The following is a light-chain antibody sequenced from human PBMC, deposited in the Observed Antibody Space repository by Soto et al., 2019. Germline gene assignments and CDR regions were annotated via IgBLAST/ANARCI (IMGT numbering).Light chain of an antibody. CDR2: GAS. CDR1: QSVSSSY. Sequence: EIVMTQSPATLSVSPGERATLSCRASQSVSSSYLAWYQQKPGQAPRLLIYGASNRATGIPDRFSGSGSGTDFTLTISRLEPEDFAVYYCQQYGSSPPAYTFGQGTK. J-gene: IGKJ2*01. V-gene: IGKV3-20*01. CDR3: QQYGSSPPAYT.